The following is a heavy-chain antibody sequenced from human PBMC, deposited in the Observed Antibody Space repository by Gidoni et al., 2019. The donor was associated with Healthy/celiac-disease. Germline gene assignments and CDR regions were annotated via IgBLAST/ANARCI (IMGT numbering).Heavy chain of an antibody. V-gene: IGHV2-5*02. Sequence: QITLKESGPTLVKPTQTLTLTCTFSGFSLSTSGVGVGWIRQPPGKALEWLALIYWDDDKRYSPSLKSRLTITKDTSKNQVVLTMTNMDPVDTATDYCAHEKTTVTTFGYWGQGTLVTVSS. CDR1: GFSLSTSGVG. CDR3: AHEKTTVTTFGY. CDR2: IYWDDDK. J-gene: IGHJ4*02. D-gene: IGHD4-4*01.